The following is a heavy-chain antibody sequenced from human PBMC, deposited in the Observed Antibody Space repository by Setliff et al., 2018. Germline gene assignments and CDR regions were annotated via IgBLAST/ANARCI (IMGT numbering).Heavy chain of an antibody. V-gene: IGHV1-3*01. CDR2: INGGSGKT. CDR3: ARDSADDYGDYVDWFDP. D-gene: IGHD4-17*01. CDR1: GYPFGSYA. J-gene: IGHJ5*02. Sequence: ASVKVSCKTSGYPFGSYAMHWLRRAPGQRPEWMGWINGGSGKTRYSQKFQGRVTITTDRSASTGYMEMVSLSNEDTAIYYCARDSADDYGDYVDWFDPWGQGTLGTVSS.